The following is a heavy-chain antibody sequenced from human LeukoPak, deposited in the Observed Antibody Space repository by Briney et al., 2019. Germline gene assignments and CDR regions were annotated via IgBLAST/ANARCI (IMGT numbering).Heavy chain of an antibody. D-gene: IGHD7-27*01. Sequence: GGSLRLSCAASGFTFSSYGMHWVRQAPGKGLEWVAFIRYVGSNKYYADSVKGRFTISRDNSKNTLYLQMNSLRAEDTAVYYCAKDLAYWGSNYYYYGMDVWGQGTTVTVSS. CDR3: AKDLAYWGSNYYYYGMDV. V-gene: IGHV3-30*02. CDR2: IRYVGSNK. J-gene: IGHJ6*02. CDR1: GFTFSSYG.